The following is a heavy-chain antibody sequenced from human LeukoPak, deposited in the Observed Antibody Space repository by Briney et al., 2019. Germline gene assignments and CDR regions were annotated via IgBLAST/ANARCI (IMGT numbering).Heavy chain of an antibody. CDR3: ARGNVYFDY. CDR2: MSYDGSNE. Sequence: GGSLRLSCVASGFTFSFYAMHWVRQAPGKGLEWVALMSYDGSNEYYADSVMGRFTISRDNSKNTLYLQMNSLRAEDTAVYYCARGNVYFDYWGQGTLVTVSS. V-gene: IGHV3-30-3*01. D-gene: IGHD1-1*01. CDR1: GFTFSFYA. J-gene: IGHJ4*02.